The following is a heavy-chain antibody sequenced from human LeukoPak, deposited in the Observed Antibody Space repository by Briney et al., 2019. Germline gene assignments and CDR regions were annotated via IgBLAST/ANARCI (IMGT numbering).Heavy chain of an antibody. V-gene: IGHV4-4*07. J-gene: IGHJ4*02. CDR2: IYTSGST. CDR3: ARSHDYVSPWAYFDY. D-gene: IGHD3-16*01. CDR1: GGSISSYY. Sequence: SETLSLTCTVSGGSISSYYWSWIRQPPGKGLEWIGRIYTSGSTNYNPSLKSRVTMSVDTSKNQFSLKLSSVTAADTAVYYCARSHDYVSPWAYFDYWGQGTLVTVSS.